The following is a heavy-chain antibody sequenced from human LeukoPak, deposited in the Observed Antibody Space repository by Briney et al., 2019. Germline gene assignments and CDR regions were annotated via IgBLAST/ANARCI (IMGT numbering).Heavy chain of an antibody. CDR3: TRPISFFGGLRQGYDS. Sequence: GGSLRLSCAASGFSFNSYSMNWVRQAPGKGLEXVXXLSSSGNYIYHADSVRGRFTISRDNAKNSLYLQMNSLRAEDTAVYYCTRPISFFGGLRQGYDSWGQGTLVTVAS. J-gene: IGHJ4*02. CDR1: GFSFNSYS. D-gene: IGHD3-10*01. CDR2: LSSSGNYI. V-gene: IGHV3-21*01.